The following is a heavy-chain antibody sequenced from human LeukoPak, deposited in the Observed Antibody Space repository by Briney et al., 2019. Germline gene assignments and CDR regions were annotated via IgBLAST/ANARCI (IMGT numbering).Heavy chain of an antibody. Sequence: GGSLRLSCAASGXTFSSYSMNWVRQAPGKGLEWVSFIRSSSSDIYYANSVKGRFTISRDNAKNSLYLQMDSLRAEDTAVYYCARVRSGSLDYWGQGTLVTVSS. CDR3: ARVRSGSLDY. CDR2: IRSSSSDI. J-gene: IGHJ4*02. CDR1: GXTFSSYS. D-gene: IGHD1-26*01. V-gene: IGHV3-21*01.